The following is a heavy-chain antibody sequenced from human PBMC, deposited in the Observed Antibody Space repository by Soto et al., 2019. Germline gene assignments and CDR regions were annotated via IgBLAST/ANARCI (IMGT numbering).Heavy chain of an antibody. CDR1: GYTLTGYY. D-gene: IGHD2-2*01. Sequence: ASVKVSCKASGYTLTGYYMHWVRQAPGQGLEWMGWINPNSGGTNYAQQFQGWVTMTRDTSISTAYMELSRLRSDDTAVYYCARDGCSSTSCYYYYGMDVWGQGTMVTVSS. CDR2: INPNSGGT. J-gene: IGHJ6*02. V-gene: IGHV1-2*04. CDR3: ARDGCSSTSCYYYYGMDV.